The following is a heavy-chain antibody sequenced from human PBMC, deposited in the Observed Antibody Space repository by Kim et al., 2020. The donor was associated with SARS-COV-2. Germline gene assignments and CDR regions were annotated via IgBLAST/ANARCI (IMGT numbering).Heavy chain of an antibody. J-gene: IGHJ4*02. CDR3: ARYGDYVDDY. CDR2: T. D-gene: IGHD4-17*01. V-gene: IGHV1-18*01. Sequence: TNYAQRLQGRVTMTTDTSTRTAYMELRSLRSDDTAVYYCARYGDYVDDYWGQGTLVTVSA.